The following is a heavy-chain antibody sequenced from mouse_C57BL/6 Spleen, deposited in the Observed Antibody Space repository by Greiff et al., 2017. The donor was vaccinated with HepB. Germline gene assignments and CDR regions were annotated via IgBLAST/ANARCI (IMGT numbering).Heavy chain of an antibody. CDR3: TRHYFDY. CDR1: GYTFTDYE. J-gene: IGHJ2*01. Sequence: QVQLQQSGAELVRPGASVTLSCKASGYTFTDYEMHWVKQTPVHGLEWIGAIDPETGGTAYKQKFKGKAILTADKSSSTAYMELRSLTSEDSAVYYCTRHYFDYWGQGTTLTVSS. CDR2: IDPETGGT. V-gene: IGHV1-15*01.